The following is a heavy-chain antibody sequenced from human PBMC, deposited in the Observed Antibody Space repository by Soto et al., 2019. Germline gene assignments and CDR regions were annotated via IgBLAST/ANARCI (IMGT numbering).Heavy chain of an antibody. D-gene: IGHD4-17*01. J-gene: IGHJ2*01. CDR3: ARPDFGDYWYFDL. CDR2: IIPALGTA. CDR1: GGTFSSHT. V-gene: IGHV1-69*08. Sequence: QDQLVQSGAEVKKPGSSVKVSCKASGGTFSSHTFSWVRQAPGQGLEWMGRIIPALGTATYAQKFQGRVTITADESATTVYMELNSLRSEDTAVYYCARPDFGDYWYFDLWGLGTRVTVSS.